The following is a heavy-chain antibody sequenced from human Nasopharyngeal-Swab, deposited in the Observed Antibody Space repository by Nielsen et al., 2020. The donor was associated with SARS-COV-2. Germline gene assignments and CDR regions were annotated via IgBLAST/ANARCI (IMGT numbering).Heavy chain of an antibody. CDR3: ARFGRIAPYYYYGMDV. CDR1: GFTFSSYW. Sequence: ETLSLTCAASGFTFSSYWMSWVRQAPGKGLEWVANIKQDGSEKYYVDSVKGRFTISRDNAKNSLYLQMNSLRAEDTAVYYCARFGRIAPYYYYGMDVWGQGTTVTVSS. D-gene: IGHD3-10*01. V-gene: IGHV3-7*01. CDR2: IKQDGSEK. J-gene: IGHJ6*02.